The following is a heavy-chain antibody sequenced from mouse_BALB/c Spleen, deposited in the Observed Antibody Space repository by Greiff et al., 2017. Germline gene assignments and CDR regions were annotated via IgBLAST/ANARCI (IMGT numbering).Heavy chain of an antibody. Sequence: EVKLMESGGGLVQPGGSRKLSCAASGFTFSSFGMHWVRQAPEKGLEWVAYISSGSSTIYYADTVKGRFTISRDNPKNTLFLQMTSLRSEDTAMYYCARERGYAYFDYWGQGTTLTVSS. D-gene: IGHD2-10*02. V-gene: IGHV5-17*02. J-gene: IGHJ2*01. CDR3: ARERGYAYFDY. CDR1: GFTFSSFG. CDR2: ISSGSSTI.